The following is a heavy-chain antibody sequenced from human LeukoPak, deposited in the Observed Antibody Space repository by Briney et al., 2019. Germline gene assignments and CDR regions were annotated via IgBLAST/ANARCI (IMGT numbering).Heavy chain of an antibody. CDR2: INHSGST. V-gene: IGHV4-34*01. CDR3: ARGPRGYSYGVEVYYFDY. Sequence: EPSETLSLTCAVYGGSFSAYYWSWIRQPPGKGLEWIGEINHSGSTNYNPSLKSRVTISVDTSKNQFSLKLTSVTAADTAVYYCARGPRGYSYGVEVYYFDYWGQGTLVTVSS. CDR1: GGSFSAYY. J-gene: IGHJ4*02. D-gene: IGHD5-18*01.